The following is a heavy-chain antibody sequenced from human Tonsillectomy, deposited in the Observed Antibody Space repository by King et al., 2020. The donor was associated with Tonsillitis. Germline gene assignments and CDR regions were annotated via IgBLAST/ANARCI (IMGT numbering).Heavy chain of an antibody. Sequence: VQLVESGGGLVQPGGSLRLSCAASGFTFSSYSMNWVRQAPGKGLEWVLYISRSSSIIYYADSVKGRFTISRDNAKNSLYLQTNSLRDEDTAVYYCARVGPPEDGGWYYYAMDVWGQGTTVTVSS. CDR1: GFTFSSYS. V-gene: IGHV3-48*02. CDR3: ARVGPPEDGGWYYYAMDV. CDR2: ISRSSSII. J-gene: IGHJ6*02. D-gene: IGHD6-19*01.